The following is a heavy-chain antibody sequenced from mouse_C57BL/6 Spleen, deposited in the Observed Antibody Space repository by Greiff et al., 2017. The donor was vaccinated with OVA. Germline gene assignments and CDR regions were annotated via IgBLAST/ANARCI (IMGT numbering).Heavy chain of an antibody. CDR1: GYTFTDYY. V-gene: IGHV1-26*01. J-gene: IGHJ2*01. CDR3: ARRGIYDYDLDY. D-gene: IGHD2-4*01. CDR2: INPNNGGT. Sequence: VQLQQSGPELVKPGASVKISCKASGYTFTDYYMNWVKQSHGKSLEWIGDINPNNGGTSYNQKFKGKATLTVDKSSSTVYMELRSLTSEDSAVYYCARRGIYDYDLDYWGQGTTLTVSS.